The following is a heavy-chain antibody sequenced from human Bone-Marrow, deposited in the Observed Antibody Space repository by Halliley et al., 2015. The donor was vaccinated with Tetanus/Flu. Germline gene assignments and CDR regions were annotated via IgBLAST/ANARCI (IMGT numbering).Heavy chain of an antibody. Sequence: GPEFISYISISGSYTSYADSVRGRFPISRDNAKNSLYLLLDSLRVEDTALYYCSRGLGGNAFHIWGQGTLVTVSS. D-gene: IGHD3-16*01. J-gene: IGHJ3*02. V-gene: IGHV3-11*05. CDR2: ISISGSYT. CDR3: SRGLGGNAFHI.